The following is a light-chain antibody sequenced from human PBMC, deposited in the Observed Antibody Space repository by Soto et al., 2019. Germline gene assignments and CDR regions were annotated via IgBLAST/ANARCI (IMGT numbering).Light chain of an antibody. CDR1: QSFSSY. CDR3: QQYGSSPLT. Sequence: EIVMTQSPATLSVSPGERATLSCRASQSFSSYLGCYQQKPGQAPRLLINAASSRSTDTPDRISGSGSGTDFTLTISRLEPEDFAVYYCQQYGSSPLTFGGGTRLEIK. V-gene: IGKV3-20*01. CDR2: AAS. J-gene: IGKJ5*01.